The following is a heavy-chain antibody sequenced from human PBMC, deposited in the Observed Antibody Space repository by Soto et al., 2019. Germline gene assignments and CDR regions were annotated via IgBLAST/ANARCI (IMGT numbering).Heavy chain of an antibody. Sequence: QLQLQESGPGLVKPSETLSLTCTVSGGPISSNGYYWGWIRQPPGKGLEWIGSVYYSGSANYNPSLKSRLTMSVDTSKNQFSLKLISVTAADTAVYYCARRPKRGSYSWCFDYWGQGTLVTVSS. D-gene: IGHD1-26*01. CDR2: VYYSGSA. V-gene: IGHV4-39*01. J-gene: IGHJ4*02. CDR1: GGPISSNGYY. CDR3: ARRPKRGSYSWCFDY.